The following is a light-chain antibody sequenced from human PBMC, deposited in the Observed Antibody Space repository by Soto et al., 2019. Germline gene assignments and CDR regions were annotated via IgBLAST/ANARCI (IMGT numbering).Light chain of an antibody. CDR1: QNIRNL. V-gene: IGKV1-5*01. CDR2: DAS. Sequence: DIQRTQSPSTRSAAVGASVTITCRASQNIRNLLAWYQQKPGNAPKPLIFDASTLKTGDPSRFGGSGSGAEFNFTITGLQPDDFATDVCQQYYTYSTVGQGTRVAIK. J-gene: IGKJ5*01. CDR3: QQYYTYST.